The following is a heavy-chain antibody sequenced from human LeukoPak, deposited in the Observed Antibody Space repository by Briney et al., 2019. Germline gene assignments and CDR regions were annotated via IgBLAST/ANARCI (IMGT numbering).Heavy chain of an antibody. CDR3: ARVGLLWFGELSRGYYYYGMDV. CDR1: GGSISSYY. J-gene: IGHJ6*02. D-gene: IGHD3-10*01. V-gene: IGHV4-4*07. CDR2: IYTSGSS. Sequence: PSETLSLTCTVSGGSISSYYWSWIRQPAGKGLEWIGRIYTSGSSNYNPSLKSRVTMSVDTSKNQFSLKLGSVTAADTAVYYCARVGLLWFGELSRGYYYYGMDVWGQGTTVTVSS.